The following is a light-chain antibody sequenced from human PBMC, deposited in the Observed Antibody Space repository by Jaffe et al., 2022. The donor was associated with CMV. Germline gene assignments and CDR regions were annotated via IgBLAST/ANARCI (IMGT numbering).Light chain of an antibody. V-gene: IGLV1-51*02. CDR3: GTWDTSLNDGGV. Sequence: HSVLTQPPSVSAAPGEKVTISCSGSSSNIGNNYVSWYQHLPGTAPKLLIYENNKRPSGIPDRFSGSKSGTSATLGITGLQTGDEADYYCGTWDTSLNDGGVFGGGTKLTVL. CDR1: SSNIGNNY. J-gene: IGLJ3*02. CDR2: ENN.